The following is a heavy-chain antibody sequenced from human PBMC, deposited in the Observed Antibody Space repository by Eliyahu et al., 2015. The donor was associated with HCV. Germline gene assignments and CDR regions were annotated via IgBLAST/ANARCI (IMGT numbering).Heavy chain of an antibody. V-gene: IGHV3-48*02. Sequence: EVQLVESGGGLVQPGGSLRLSCAASGFTFSSYSMNWVRQAPGKGLEWVSYISSSSSTIYYADSVKGRFTISRDNAKNSLYLQMNSLRDEDTAVYYCARDEEYYDFWSGYLPAKIWGQGTLVTVSS. CDR3: ARDEEYYDFWSGYLPAKI. CDR1: GFTFSSYS. D-gene: IGHD3-3*01. J-gene: IGHJ4*02. CDR2: ISSSSSTI.